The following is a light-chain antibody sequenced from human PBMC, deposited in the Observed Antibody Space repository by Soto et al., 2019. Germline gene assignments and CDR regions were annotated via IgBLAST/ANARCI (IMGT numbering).Light chain of an antibody. J-gene: IGKJ1*01. CDR1: QSISSY. Sequence: DIQMTQSPSSLSASVGDRVTITCRASQSISSYLNWYQQKPGKAPKLLIYAASSLQSGVPSRFSGSGSGTDFTLTISSLQPEHFATYYCQQRYSTPRTFGQGTKVDIK. V-gene: IGKV1-39*01. CDR2: AAS. CDR3: QQRYSTPRT.